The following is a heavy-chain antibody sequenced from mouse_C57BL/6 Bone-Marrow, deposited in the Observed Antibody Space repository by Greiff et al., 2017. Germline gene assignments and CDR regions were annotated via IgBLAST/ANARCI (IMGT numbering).Heavy chain of an antibody. J-gene: IGHJ3*01. CDR3: TTVYGNYGGWFAY. Sequence: VQLKQSGAELVRPGASVKLSCTASGFNIKDDYMHWVKQRPEQGLEWIGWIDPENGDTEYASKFQGKATITADTSSNTAYLQLSSLTSEDTAVYYCTTVYGNYGGWFAYWGQGTLVTVSA. CDR1: GFNIKDDY. CDR2: IDPENGDT. D-gene: IGHD2-1*01. V-gene: IGHV14-4*01.